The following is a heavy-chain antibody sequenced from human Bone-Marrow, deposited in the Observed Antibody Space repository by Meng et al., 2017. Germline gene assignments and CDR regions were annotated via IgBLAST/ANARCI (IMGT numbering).Heavy chain of an antibody. V-gene: IGHV1-2*02. CDR3: ARWKAVVVAATTREKSDY. J-gene: IGHJ4*02. CDR2: INPNSGGT. CDR1: GYTFTGYY. D-gene: IGHD2-15*01. Sequence: ASVKVSCKASGYTFTGYYMNWVRQAPGQGLEWIEWINPNSGGTNYAQKFQGRVTTTRDTSISTDYMELSRLRPDDTAVYYCARWKAVVVAATTREKSDYWGQGTLVTVSS.